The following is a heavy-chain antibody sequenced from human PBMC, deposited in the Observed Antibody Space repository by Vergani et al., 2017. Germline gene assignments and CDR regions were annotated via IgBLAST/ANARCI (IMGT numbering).Heavy chain of an antibody. CDR1: GFTLSLSGMG. J-gene: IGHJ4*02. CDR2: IYWNGDK. V-gene: IGHV2-5*01. D-gene: IGHD4-23*01. Sequence: HITLEESGPSVVKPTQTLTLTCTFSGFTLSLSGMGVGWIRQPPGKALEWLALIYWNGDKRYNSSLKSRVTIAQGASENQIVLTLTSVEPGDTATYFCAHMGGEFGSNSEYWGQGKTGRRLL. CDR3: AHMGGEFGSNSEY.